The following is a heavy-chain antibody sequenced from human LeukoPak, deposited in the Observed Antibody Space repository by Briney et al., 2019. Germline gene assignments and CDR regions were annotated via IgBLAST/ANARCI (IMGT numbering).Heavy chain of an antibody. CDR3: TKASLAFGTKYFDP. Sequence: ASVKVSCKASGYPFSNYDINWVRQAPGQGLEWMGWMNPKSGNTGYGQKLQGRVTMTRVTSITTAYMELRSLRSDDTAVYYCTKASLAFGTKYFDPWGQGTLVTVSS. V-gene: IGHV1-8*01. CDR2: MNPKSGNT. D-gene: IGHD3-10*01. CDR1: GYPFSNYD. J-gene: IGHJ5*02.